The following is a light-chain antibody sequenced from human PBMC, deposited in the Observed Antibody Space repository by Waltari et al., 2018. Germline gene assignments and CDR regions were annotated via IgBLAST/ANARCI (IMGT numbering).Light chain of an antibody. V-gene: IGKV3-15*01. CDR2: DAS. J-gene: IGKJ5*01. CDR3: QQYDDWPVT. CDR1: QTISSN. Sequence: EIVMTQSPATLSVSPGERATLSCRASQTISSNLDWYQQKRGQAPRLLIYDASARATGIPATFSGSGSGTEFTLTIDSLQSEDFAVYYCQQYDDWPVTFGQGTRLEI.